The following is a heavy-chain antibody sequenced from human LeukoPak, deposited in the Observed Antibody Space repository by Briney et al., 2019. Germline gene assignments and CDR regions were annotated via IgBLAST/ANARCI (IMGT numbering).Heavy chain of an antibody. V-gene: IGHV4-4*07. CDR3: AAMIGYFDY. CDR2: MYTSGST. CDR1: SGSIRGYY. J-gene: IGHJ4*02. Sequence: SETLSLTCNVSSGSIRGYYWSWIRQPAGKVLEWIGRMYTSGSTNYNPSLKSRVSISRDTSKNQFSLKLNSVTAADTAVYYCAAMIGYFDYWGQGILVTVSS. D-gene: IGHD3-22*01.